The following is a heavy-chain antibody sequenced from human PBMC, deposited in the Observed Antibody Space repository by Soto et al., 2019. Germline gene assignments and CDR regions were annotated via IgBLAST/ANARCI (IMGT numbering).Heavy chain of an antibody. V-gene: IGHV3-53*01. Sequence: PGGSLRFSCAASRFTGGTNYMNWVRQSPWKGLELLSLIYITGTTKYADSVKGRFTVSRDNAKNTLYLKMNSLRAEDTAVYYCAKYGVLSGSHYNSFCDRGQGALVTVTS. CDR2: IYITGTT. D-gene: IGHD3-10*01. J-gene: IGHJ4*02. CDR1: RFTGGTNY. CDR3: AKYGVLSGSHYNSFCD.